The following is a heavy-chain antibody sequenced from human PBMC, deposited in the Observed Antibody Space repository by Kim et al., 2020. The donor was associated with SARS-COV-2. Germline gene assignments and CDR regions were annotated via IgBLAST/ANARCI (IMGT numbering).Heavy chain of an antibody. V-gene: IGHV3-9*01. CDR2: ISWNSGSI. Sequence: GGSLRLSCAASGFTFDDYAMHWVRQAPGKGLEWVSGISWNSGSIGYADSVKGRFTISRDNAKNSLYLQMNSLRAEDTALYYCAKDSGYGVTADDAFDIWGQGTMVTVSS. CDR3: AKDSGYGVTADDAFDI. CDR1: GFTFDDYA. D-gene: IGHD2-21*02. J-gene: IGHJ3*02.